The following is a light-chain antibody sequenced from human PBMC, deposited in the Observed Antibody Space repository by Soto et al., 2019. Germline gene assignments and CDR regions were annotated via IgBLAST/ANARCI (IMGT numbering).Light chain of an antibody. CDR3: QQCDTSLAT. J-gene: IGKJ2*01. V-gene: IGKV1-5*01. Sequence: DIQMTQSPSTLSASVGDRVTITCRASQSIGSRWAWYQQKPGKAPKVLIYDASTLESGVPSRFSGSGSGTDFTLTISSLQPDDFATYCCQQCDTSLATFGQGTKLEI. CDR2: DAS. CDR1: QSIGSR.